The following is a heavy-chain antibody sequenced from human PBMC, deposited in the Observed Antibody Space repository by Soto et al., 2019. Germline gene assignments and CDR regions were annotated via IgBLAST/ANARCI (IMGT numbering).Heavy chain of an antibody. CDR3: AKDMKWGGMTTIHYFDY. J-gene: IGHJ4*02. V-gene: IGHV3-9*02. CDR2: ISSNSDTI. CDR1: GFTADDYA. Sequence: GGSLRLSCVASGFTADDYAMHWVRQAQGKGLEWVSGISSNSDTIDYADSVKGRFTISRDNAKNSLFLQMNSLRPEDTALYYCAKDMKWGGMTTIHYFDYWGQGTLVTVSS. D-gene: IGHD4-17*01.